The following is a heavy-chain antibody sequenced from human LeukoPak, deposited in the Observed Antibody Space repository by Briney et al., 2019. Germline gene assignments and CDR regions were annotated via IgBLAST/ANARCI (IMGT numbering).Heavy chain of an antibody. CDR2: INHSGST. CDR3: ARRHMIKVTDLPDRGGDFDP. Sequence: SETLSLTCAVSGGSLSGYYWTWIRQPPGKGLEWIGEINHSGSTNYNPSLKSRVTISVDTSRKQFFLRLSSVTAADTAVYYCARRHMIKVTDLPDRGGDFDPWGQGTLVTVSS. CDR1: GGSLSGYY. J-gene: IGHJ5*02. V-gene: IGHV4-34*01. D-gene: IGHD2-21*02.